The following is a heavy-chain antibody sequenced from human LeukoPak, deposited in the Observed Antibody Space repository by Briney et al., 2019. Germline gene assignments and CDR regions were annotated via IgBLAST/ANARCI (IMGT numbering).Heavy chain of an antibody. D-gene: IGHD5-24*01. Sequence: GGSLRLSCAASGFTFSRYGIHWVRQAPDKGLEWVAVISNDGGNKYYADSVKGRFTISRDNSKNTLYLQMNSLRAEDTAVYYCAKQGDNSGLDYWGQGTLVTVSS. CDR3: AKQGDNSGLDY. V-gene: IGHV3-30*18. J-gene: IGHJ4*02. CDR2: ISNDGGNK. CDR1: GFTFSRYG.